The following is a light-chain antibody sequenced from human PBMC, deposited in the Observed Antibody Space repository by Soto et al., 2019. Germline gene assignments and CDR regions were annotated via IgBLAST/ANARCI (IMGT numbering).Light chain of an antibody. V-gene: IGKV1-17*01. CDR3: LQVNSFPFT. CDR2: DSS. J-gene: IGKJ5*01. CDR1: QGIRSD. Sequence: QMTQSPSSLSASVGDRVTVTCRASQGIRSDLAWYQQEPGKPPKLLIYDSSSLQTGVPSRFTGSGSGRKFTLTISSLQPGDFATYYCLQVNSFPFTFGQGTRLEIK.